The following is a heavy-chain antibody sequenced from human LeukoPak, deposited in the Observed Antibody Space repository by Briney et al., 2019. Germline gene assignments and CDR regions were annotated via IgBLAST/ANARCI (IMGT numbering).Heavy chain of an antibody. CDR3: ARGQYRYAVDF. CDR1: GYTFTGYY. D-gene: IGHD5-18*01. J-gene: IGHJ4*02. V-gene: IGHV1-2*02. CDR2: INPSSGGT. Sequence: ASVKVSCKPSGYTFTGYYMHWVRQAPGQGLEWMGWINPSSGGTNYPQKFQGRVTMTRDTSLSTAYMELSGLRSDDTAVYYCARGQYRYAVDFWGQGTLVTVSS.